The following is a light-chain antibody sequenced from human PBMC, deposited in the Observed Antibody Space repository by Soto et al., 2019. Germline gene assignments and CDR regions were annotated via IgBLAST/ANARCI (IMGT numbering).Light chain of an antibody. V-gene: IGKV1-5*03. CDR1: QSISSW. J-gene: IGKJ2*01. CDR2: KAS. Sequence: DIQMTQSPSTLSASVGDRVTITCRASQSISSWLAWYQQKPGKAPKLLIYKASSLESGVPSRFSGSGSGTEFTLTISSLQPDDFATYYCQRYNSWGTFGQGTKLEIK. CDR3: QRYNSWGT.